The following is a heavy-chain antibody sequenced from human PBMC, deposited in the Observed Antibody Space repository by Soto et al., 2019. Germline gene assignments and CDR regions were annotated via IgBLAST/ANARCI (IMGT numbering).Heavy chain of an antibody. Sequence: PGGALRLSWAASGVPFSCYNMSWVRQAPGKGLEWVSYISSSSSTIYYADSVKGRFTISRDNAKNTLYLQMNSLRAEDTAVYYCAKDGRRFLEWLSHVDYWGQGTLVTVSS. J-gene: IGHJ4*02. CDR3: AKDGRRFLEWLSHVDY. CDR2: ISSSSSTI. CDR1: GVPFSCYN. D-gene: IGHD3-3*01. V-gene: IGHV3-48*01.